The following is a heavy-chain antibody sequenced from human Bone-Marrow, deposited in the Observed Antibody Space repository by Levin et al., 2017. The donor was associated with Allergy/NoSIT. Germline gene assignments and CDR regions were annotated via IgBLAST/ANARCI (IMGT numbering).Heavy chain of an antibody. D-gene: IGHD4-17*01. Sequence: GGSLRLSCTASGFMFSSHSINWVRQAPGKGLEWVSSISNSGTYKYYANSVRGRFTISRDNAKNSLSLEMNSLRAEDTAVYYCAREAYGDYFFDYWGQGTLVTVSS. CDR3: AREAYGDYFFDY. CDR1: GFMFSSHS. CDR2: ISNSGTYK. V-gene: IGHV3-21*01. J-gene: IGHJ4*02.